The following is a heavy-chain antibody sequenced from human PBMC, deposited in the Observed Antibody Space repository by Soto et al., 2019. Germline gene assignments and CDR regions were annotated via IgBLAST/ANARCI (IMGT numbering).Heavy chain of an antibody. Sequence: QLQLQESGPGLVKPSETLSLTCTVSGGSISSSSYYWGWIRQPPGKGLEWIGSIYYSGSTYYNPSLKSRVTISVDTSKNQFSLKLSSVTAADTAVYYCARRALSGWYGYWGQGTLVTVSS. D-gene: IGHD6-19*01. CDR3: ARRALSGWYGY. CDR1: GGSISSSSYY. J-gene: IGHJ4*02. V-gene: IGHV4-39*01. CDR2: IYYSGST.